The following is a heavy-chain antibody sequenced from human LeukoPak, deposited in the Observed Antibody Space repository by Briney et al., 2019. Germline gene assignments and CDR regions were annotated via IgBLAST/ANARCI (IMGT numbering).Heavy chain of an antibody. CDR1: GFTFSSYG. CDR2: ISYDGSNK. Sequence: GGSLRLSCAASGFTFSSYGMHWVRQAPGKGLEWVAVISYDGSNKYYADSVKGRFTISRDNSKNTLYLQMNSLRAEDTAVYYCARGGDIVVVPAAYFDYWGQGTLVTVSS. V-gene: IGHV3-30*03. J-gene: IGHJ4*02. D-gene: IGHD2-2*01. CDR3: ARGGDIVVVPAAYFDY.